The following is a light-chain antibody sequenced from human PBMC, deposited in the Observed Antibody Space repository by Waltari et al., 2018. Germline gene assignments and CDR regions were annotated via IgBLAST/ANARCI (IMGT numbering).Light chain of an antibody. CDR3: QQYYSYPRGLT. J-gene: IGKJ4*01. CDR1: QGISSY. Sequence: AIRMTQSPSSLSASTGDRVTITCRASQGISSYLAWYQQKPGKAPKLLIYAASTLQSGVPSRFSGSGSGTDFTLTISCLQSEDFATYYCQQYYSYPRGLTFSGGTKVEIK. CDR2: AAS. V-gene: IGKV1-8*01.